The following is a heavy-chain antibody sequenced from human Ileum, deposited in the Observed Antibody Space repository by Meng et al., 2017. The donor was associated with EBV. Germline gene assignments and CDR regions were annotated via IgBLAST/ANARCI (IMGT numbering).Heavy chain of an antibody. Sequence: LGQPAGSLSLVGAASGFTFSIYWMHWVRQDPGKGLVWISRINSDGSNTNYADSVKGRFTISRDNAKNTLYLQMNSLRAEDTAMYYCAISITVTTDYWGQGTLVTVSS. V-gene: IGHV3-74*01. D-gene: IGHD4-17*01. CDR3: AISITVTTDY. J-gene: IGHJ4*02. CDR2: INSDGSNT. CDR1: GFTFSIYW.